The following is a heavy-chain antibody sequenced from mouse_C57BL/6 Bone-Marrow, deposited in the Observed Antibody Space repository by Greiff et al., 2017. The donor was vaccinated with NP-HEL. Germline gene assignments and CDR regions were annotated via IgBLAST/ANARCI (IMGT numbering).Heavy chain of an antibody. Sequence: VQLQQSGPGLVAPSQSLSITCTVSGFSLTSYGVDWVRQPPGKGLEWLGVIWGGGSTNYNSALMSRLSISKDNSKSQVFLKMNSLQTDDTAMYYCAKRAYYSNYDWYFDVWGTGTTVTVSS. CDR3: AKRAYYSNYDWYFDV. D-gene: IGHD2-5*01. J-gene: IGHJ1*03. CDR1: GFSLTSYG. CDR2: IWGGGST. V-gene: IGHV2-9*01.